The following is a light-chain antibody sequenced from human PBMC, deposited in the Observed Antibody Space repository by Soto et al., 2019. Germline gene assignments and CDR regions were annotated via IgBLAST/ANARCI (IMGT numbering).Light chain of an antibody. V-gene: IGKV3-20*01. Sequence: DIVLTKSPGTLSLSPGERATLSCRASQSVSSRYLAWYQQKSGQAPRILIYGASIRATGIPDRFRGSGSGTEFTLTISRLKPEDFAIDYCLENGSSPPYTLGQGTKLVIE. CDR3: LENGSSPPYT. CDR1: QSVSSRY. CDR2: GAS. J-gene: IGKJ2*01.